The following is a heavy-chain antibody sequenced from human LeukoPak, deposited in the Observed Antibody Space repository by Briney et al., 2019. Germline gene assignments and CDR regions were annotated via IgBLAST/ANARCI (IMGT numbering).Heavy chain of an antibody. V-gene: IGHV3-23*01. CDR3: ANRISGSSS. CDR1: GFTFSTYS. D-gene: IGHD3-10*01. CDR2: ISSGGGNT. J-gene: IGHJ5*02. Sequence: GGSLRLSCAASGFTFSTYSMSWIRQAPGKGLEWVSAISSGGGNTDYADSVKGRFTISRDNSKNTVFLQMNSLRAEDTGVYYCANRISGSSSWGQGTLVTVSS.